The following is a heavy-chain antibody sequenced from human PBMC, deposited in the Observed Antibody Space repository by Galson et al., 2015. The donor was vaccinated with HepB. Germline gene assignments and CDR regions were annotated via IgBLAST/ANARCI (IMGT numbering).Heavy chain of an antibody. V-gene: IGHV1-45*02. CDR1: GSTATYRY. Sequence: SVKVSCKASGSTATYRYLHWVRQAPGQALEWMGWITPFNGNTNYAQKFQDRVTITRDRSMTTASMELSSLRSEDTAIYYCASTVGSGSYPTYFDYWGQGTLVSVSS. CDR3: ASTVGSGSYPTYFDY. CDR2: ITPFNGNT. D-gene: IGHD3-10*01. J-gene: IGHJ4*02.